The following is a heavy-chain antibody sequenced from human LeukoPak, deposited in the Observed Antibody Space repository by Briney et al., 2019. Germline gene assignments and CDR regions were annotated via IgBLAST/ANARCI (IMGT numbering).Heavy chain of an antibody. Sequence: ASLKGSCKASVDTSISYDINCVRQATGQGVECRGWMNPNRGITGYGQKFPGRVRMTRNTSIGTAYMELSRLKSEDRAVYYCARGLYYYDSNGRTPYDYWGQGTLVTVSS. J-gene: IGHJ4*02. CDR2: MNPNRGIT. CDR1: VDTSISYD. D-gene: IGHD3-22*01. V-gene: IGHV1-8*01. CDR3: ARGLYYYDSNGRTPYDY.